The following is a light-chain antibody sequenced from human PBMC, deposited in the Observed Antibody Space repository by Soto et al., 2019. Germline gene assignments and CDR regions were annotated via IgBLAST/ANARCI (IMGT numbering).Light chain of an antibody. CDR1: RSITNY. J-gene: IGKJ2*01. CDR2: AAS. Sequence: DMQMTQSPSSLSVSVGDRVTINCRTSRSITNYLNWYQQKPGKAPKLLVYAASSLQSGVPSRFSGNGSGTDFTLTISSLQREDFASYYCQQSDSYPYTFGQGTKLEIK. V-gene: IGKV1-39*01. CDR3: QQSDSYPYT.